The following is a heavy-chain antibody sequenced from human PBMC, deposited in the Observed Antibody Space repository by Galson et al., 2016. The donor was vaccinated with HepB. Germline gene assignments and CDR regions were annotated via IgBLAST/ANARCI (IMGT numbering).Heavy chain of an antibody. CDR2: IDDSGSK. CDR3: ARGRLRIFGRGGREYHYGMDI. Sequence: SETLSLTCAVSGGSFNGYYWSWTRQSPERGLEWIGEIDDSGSKNYNPSLKSRVTLSIDTSESQFSLKLTSVTAADTAVYYCARGRLRIFGRGGREYHYGMDIWGQGTTVTVSS. V-gene: IGHV4-34*01. CDR1: GGSFNGYY. D-gene: IGHD3/OR15-3a*01. J-gene: IGHJ6*02.